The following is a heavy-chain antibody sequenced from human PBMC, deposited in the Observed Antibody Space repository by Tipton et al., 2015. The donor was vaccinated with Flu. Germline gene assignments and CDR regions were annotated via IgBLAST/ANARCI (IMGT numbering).Heavy chain of an antibody. Sequence: TLSLTCTISGGSIDKYYWSWIRQPPGKGLEWIGYVYYTGSTNYNPSLKSRVTMSLDTSKNQFSLKLSSVTAADTAVYFCARALYSSNWYGSVWLDPWGQGTQVTVSS. D-gene: IGHD6-13*01. V-gene: IGHV4-59*01. J-gene: IGHJ5*02. CDR2: VYYTGST. CDR1: GGSIDKYY. CDR3: ARALYSSNWYGSVWLDP.